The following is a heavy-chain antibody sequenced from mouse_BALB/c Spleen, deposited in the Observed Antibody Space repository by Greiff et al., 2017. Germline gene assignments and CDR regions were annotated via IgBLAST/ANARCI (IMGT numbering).Heavy chain of an antibody. V-gene: IGHV5-9-3*01. CDR1: GFTFSSYA. CDR3: ARHGGDGDSSDYYFDY. D-gene: IGHD3-2*01. Sequence: EVLLVESGAGLVKPGRSLKLSCAASGFTFSSYAMSWVRQTPEKRLEWVATISSGGSYTYYPDSVKGRFTIYRDNAKNTLYQQMSSLRTEDTAMYYCARHGGDGDSSDYYFDYWGQGTTLTVSS. J-gene: IGHJ2*01. CDR2: ISSGGSYT.